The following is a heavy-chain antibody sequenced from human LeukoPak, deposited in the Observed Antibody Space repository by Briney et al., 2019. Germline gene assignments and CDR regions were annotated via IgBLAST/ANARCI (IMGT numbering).Heavy chain of an antibody. CDR2: INHSGST. V-gene: IGHV4-34*01. CDR1: GGSFSGYY. J-gene: IGHJ4*02. CDR3: ARHGSDTAMALDY. D-gene: IGHD5-18*01. Sequence: SETLSLTCAVYGGSFSGYYWSWIRQPPGKGLEWIGEINHSGSTNYNPSLKSRVTISVDTSKNQFSLKLSSVTAADTAVYYCARHGSDTAMALDYWGQGTLVTVSS.